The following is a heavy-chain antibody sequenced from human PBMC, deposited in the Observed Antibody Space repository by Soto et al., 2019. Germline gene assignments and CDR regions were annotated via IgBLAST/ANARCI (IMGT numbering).Heavy chain of an antibody. J-gene: IGHJ6*03. V-gene: IGHV4-39*01. CDR3: ARIGGYSYGIKPYYYYYYYYMDV. CDR1: GGSISSSSYY. CDR2: IYYSGST. Sequence: SETLSLTCPVSGGSISSSSYYWGWIRQPPGKGLEWIGSIYYSGSTYYNPSLKSRVTISVDTSKNQFSLKLSSVTAADTAVYYCARIGGYSYGIKPYYYYYYYYMDVWGKGTTVTVSS. D-gene: IGHD5-18*01.